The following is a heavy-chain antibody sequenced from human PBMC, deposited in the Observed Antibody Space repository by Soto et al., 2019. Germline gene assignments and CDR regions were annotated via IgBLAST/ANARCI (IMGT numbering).Heavy chain of an antibody. CDR3: ARELSWGPNWYYYMDV. Sequence: EVQLVESGGGLVQPGGSLRLSCATSGFILSDCAMNWVRQAPGKGLEWVSYISSSSSVIDYADSVKGRFTVSRDNARNSLYLQMNSLRAEDTAGYYCARELSWGPNWYYYMDVWGKGTTVTVSS. J-gene: IGHJ6*03. CDR2: ISSSSSVI. D-gene: IGHD7-27*01. V-gene: IGHV3-48*01. CDR1: GFILSDCA.